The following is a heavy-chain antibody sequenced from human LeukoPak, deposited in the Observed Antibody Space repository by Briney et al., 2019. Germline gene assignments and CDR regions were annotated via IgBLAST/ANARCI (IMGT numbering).Heavy chain of an antibody. D-gene: IGHD2-21*01. J-gene: IGHJ4*02. CDR1: GFTFSSYA. Sequence: GGSLRLSCAASGFTFSSYAMSWVRQAPGKGLEWVSAISGSGGSTYYADSVKGRFTISRDNSKNTLYLQMNSLRAEDTAVYYCANLPEYCGGDCPGYWGQGTLVTVSS. CDR3: ANLPEYCGGDCPGY. CDR2: ISGSGGST. V-gene: IGHV3-23*01.